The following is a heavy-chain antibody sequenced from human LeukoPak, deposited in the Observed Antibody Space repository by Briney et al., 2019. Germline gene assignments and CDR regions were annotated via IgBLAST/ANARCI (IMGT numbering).Heavy chain of an antibody. CDR3: AKDEATIGYSYYYMDV. CDR2: VRYDSTKK. V-gene: IGHV3-30*02. Sequence: GGSLRLSCAASGFTFSSYGMHWVRQAPGKGLEWVAFVRYDSTKKYYADSVKGRFTISRDNFKNTLDLQMNSLRPEDTAVYHCAKDEATIGYSYYYMDVWGKGTMVTISS. J-gene: IGHJ6*03. D-gene: IGHD5-12*01. CDR1: GFTFSSYG.